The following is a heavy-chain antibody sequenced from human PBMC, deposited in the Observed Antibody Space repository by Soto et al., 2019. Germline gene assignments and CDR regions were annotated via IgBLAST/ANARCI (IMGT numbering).Heavy chain of an antibody. Sequence: PSETLSLTCTVSGGCISSSSYYWGWIRQPPGKGLEWIGSIYYSGTTYYNPSLKSRVTISVETSKNQFSLKLSSVTAADTAVFYCARHRGYYDILTGYYTELHFDYWGQGTLVTVSS. CDR2: IYYSGTT. J-gene: IGHJ4*02. CDR1: GGCISSSSYY. V-gene: IGHV4-39*01. D-gene: IGHD3-9*01. CDR3: ARHRGYYDILTGYYTELHFDY.